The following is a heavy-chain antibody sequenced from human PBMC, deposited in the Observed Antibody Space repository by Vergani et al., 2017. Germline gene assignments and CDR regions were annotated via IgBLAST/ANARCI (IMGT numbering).Heavy chain of an antibody. CDR3: ARDNYDFWSGYYTGRGNWFDP. D-gene: IGHD3-3*01. CDR1: GGSISSSSYY. J-gene: IGHJ5*02. V-gene: IGHV4-39*07. CDR2: IYYSGST. Sequence: HLQLQESGPGLVKPSETLSLTCTVSGGSISSSSYYWGWIRQPPGKGLEWIGSIYYSGSTYYNPSLKSRVTISVDTSKNQFSLKLSSVTAADTAVYYCARDNYDFWSGYYTGRGNWFDPWGQGTLVTVSS.